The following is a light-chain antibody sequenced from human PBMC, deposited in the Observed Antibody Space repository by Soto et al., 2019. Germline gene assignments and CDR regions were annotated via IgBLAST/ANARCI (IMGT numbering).Light chain of an antibody. CDR2: AAS. J-gene: IGKJ5*01. Sequence: DIQMTQSPSSLSASVGDRVTITCRASQSINSYLNWYQQKPGKAPKLLIYAASSLQSGVPSRFSGSGSGTDFTLTISSLQPEDFATYYCQKTYSAPPITFGQGTRLEIK. CDR3: QKTYSAPPIT. CDR1: QSINSY. V-gene: IGKV1-39*01.